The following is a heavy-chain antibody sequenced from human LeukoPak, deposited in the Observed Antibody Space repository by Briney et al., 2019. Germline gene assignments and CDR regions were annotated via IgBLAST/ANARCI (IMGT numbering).Heavy chain of an antibody. CDR2: ISSDGSDK. V-gene: IGHV3-30-3*01. Sequence: GGSVRLSCAASGFTFSYYAMHWVRQAPGKGLEWVAFISSDGSDKYYADSMKGRFTISRDNSKNTLYLQMTSLRGEDTAMYYCAREGTARDAFDIWGQGTMVTVSS. J-gene: IGHJ3*02. CDR3: AREGTARDAFDI. CDR1: GFTFSYYA. D-gene: IGHD2-21*02.